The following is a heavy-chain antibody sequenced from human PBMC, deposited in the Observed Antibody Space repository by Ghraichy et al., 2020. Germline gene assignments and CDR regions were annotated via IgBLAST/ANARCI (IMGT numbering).Heavy chain of an antibody. CDR3: AKETANSDY. V-gene: IGHV3-30*18. CDR1: GFTLSSYG. D-gene: IGHD1-1*01. CDR2: ISFDGSYT. Sequence: GESLNISCEASGFTLSSYGMHWVRQAPGKGLEWLALISFDGSYTFYADSVKGRFTISRDNSKNTLFLQMNNLRPEDTGVYYCAKETANSDYWGQGTLVTVSS. J-gene: IGHJ4*02.